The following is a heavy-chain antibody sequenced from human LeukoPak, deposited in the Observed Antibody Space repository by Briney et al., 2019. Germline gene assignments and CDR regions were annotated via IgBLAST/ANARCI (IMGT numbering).Heavy chain of an antibody. CDR2: INHSGST. J-gene: IGHJ5*02. D-gene: IGHD2-2*01. V-gene: IGHV4-34*01. CDR1: GGSFSGYY. CDR3: ARGYCSSTSCYVFWFDP. Sequence: SETLSLTCAVYGGSFSGYYWSWIRQPPGKGLEWIGEINHSGSTNYNPSLKSRVTISADTSKNQFSLKLSSVTAADTAVYYCARGYCSSTSCYVFWFDPWGQGTLVTVSS.